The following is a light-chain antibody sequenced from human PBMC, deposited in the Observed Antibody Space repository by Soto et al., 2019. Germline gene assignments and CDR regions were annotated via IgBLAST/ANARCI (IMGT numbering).Light chain of an antibody. J-gene: IGKJ1*01. CDR3: QQYDSSPGT. CDR2: GAS. V-gene: IGKV1-9*01. Sequence: SVGDRVTITCRASQGISSNLAWYQQKPGRAPKLLIFGASTLQSGVPSRFSGSGSGTDFTLTISRLEPEDFGVYYCQQYDSSPGTFGQGTKVDIK. CDR1: QGISSN.